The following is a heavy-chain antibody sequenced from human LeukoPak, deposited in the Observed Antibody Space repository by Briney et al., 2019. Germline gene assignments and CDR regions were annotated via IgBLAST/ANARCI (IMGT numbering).Heavy chain of an antibody. Sequence: GGSLRLSCAASGFTFRSYAMAWVRQSPGRGLEWVSAISGSGDNTYYADSVKGRFTISRDNAKNSLYLQVNSLRVEDTAVYYCARRDGYNRSFDYWGQGTLVTVSS. J-gene: IGHJ4*02. CDR1: GFTFRSYA. CDR3: ARRDGYNRSFDY. D-gene: IGHD5-12*01. V-gene: IGHV3-23*01. CDR2: ISGSGDNT.